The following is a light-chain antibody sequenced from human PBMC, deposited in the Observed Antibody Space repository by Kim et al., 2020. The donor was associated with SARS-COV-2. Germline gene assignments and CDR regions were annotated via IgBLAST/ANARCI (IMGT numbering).Light chain of an antibody. CDR1: QSVLYSSNNQNY. J-gene: IGKJ2*01. CDR2: WAS. Sequence: RATIHCKSSQSVLYSSNNQNYLAWYQQKPGQPPQLLIYWASTRQFGVPDRFSGSGSGTDFTLSISSLQAEDVAVYYCQQYYTTPYTFGQGTKLEI. CDR3: QQYYTTPYT. V-gene: IGKV4-1*01.